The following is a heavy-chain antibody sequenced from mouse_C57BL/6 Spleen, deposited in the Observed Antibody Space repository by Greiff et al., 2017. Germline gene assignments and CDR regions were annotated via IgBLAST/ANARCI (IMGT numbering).Heavy chain of an antibody. D-gene: IGHD1-1*01. V-gene: IGHV1-81*01. CDR2: IYPRSGNT. CDR1: GYTFTSYG. J-gene: IGHJ4*01. Sequence: VQLQQSGAELARPGASMKLSCKASGYTFTSYGISWVKQRTGQGLEWIGEIYPRSGNTYYNEKFKGKATLTADKSSSTAYMELRSLTSEDSAVYFCARDGITTVVASADYWGQGTSVTVSS. CDR3: ARDGITTVVASADY.